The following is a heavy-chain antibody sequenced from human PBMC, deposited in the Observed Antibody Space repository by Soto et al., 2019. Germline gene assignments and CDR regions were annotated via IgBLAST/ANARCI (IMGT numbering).Heavy chain of an antibody. V-gene: IGHV3-7*01. J-gene: IGHJ4*02. CDR3: SRAEDY. CDR1: GFSFSNYW. Sequence: DVRLVDYGGGLVQPGGSLRLSCAASGFSFSNYWMSWVRQAPGKGLELVANIKTDGSGQYYVDSVRGRFTISRDNAKNLLYLQMNSLRADDTAVYYYSRAEDYWGQGTLVTVSS. CDR2: IKTDGSGQ.